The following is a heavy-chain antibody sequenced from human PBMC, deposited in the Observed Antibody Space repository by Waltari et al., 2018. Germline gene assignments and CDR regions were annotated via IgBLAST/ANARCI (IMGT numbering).Heavy chain of an antibody. CDR2: IIPILGIA. J-gene: IGHJ4*02. Sequence: QVQLVQSGAEVKKPGSSVKVSCKASGGTFSSYAISWVRQAPGQGLEWMGGIIPILGIANSAQKVQGSVTITADESTSTAYMELSSLRSEDTALYYCASRGKDFTLGYWGQGTLVTVSS. CDR1: GGTFSSYA. D-gene: IGHD3-10*01. CDR3: ASRGKDFTLGY. V-gene: IGHV1-69*04.